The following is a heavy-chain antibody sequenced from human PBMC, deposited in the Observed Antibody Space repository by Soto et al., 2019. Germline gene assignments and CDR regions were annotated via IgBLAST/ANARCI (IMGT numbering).Heavy chain of an antibody. J-gene: IGHJ4*02. V-gene: IGHV3-11*06. CDR1: GFTFSDYY. Sequence: PGGSLRLSCAASGFTFSDYYMSWIRQAPGKGLEWVSYISSTSSYTNYADSVKGRFTISRDNAKKSLYLDMSSLRAEDTAVYYCASDRAFCGGDCYPGYFDYWGQGILVTVSS. CDR3: ASDRAFCGGDCYPGYFDY. D-gene: IGHD2-21*02. CDR2: ISSTSSYT.